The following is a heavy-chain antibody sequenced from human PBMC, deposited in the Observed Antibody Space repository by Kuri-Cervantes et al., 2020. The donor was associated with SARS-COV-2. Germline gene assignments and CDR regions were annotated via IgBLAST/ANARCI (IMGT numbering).Heavy chain of an antibody. D-gene: IGHD2-21*01. Sequence: ASVKVSCKVCGYTLTELSMHWVRQAPGKGLEWMGGCDPEDGETIYAQKFQGRVTMTEDTSTDTAYMELSSLRSEDTAVYYCATAYCGGDCYSRADAFDIWGQGTMVTVSS. J-gene: IGHJ3*02. V-gene: IGHV1-24*01. CDR1: GYTLTELS. CDR3: ATAYCGGDCYSRADAFDI. CDR2: CDPEDGET.